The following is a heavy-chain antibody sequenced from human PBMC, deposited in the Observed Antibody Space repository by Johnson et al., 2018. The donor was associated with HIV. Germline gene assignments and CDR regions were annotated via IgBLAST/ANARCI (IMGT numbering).Heavy chain of an antibody. CDR2: IHTGGST. J-gene: IGHJ3*02. D-gene: IGHD3-22*01. CDR3: ARVVQYYDSSGYSTRGGDGLDI. V-gene: IGHV3-66*01. CDR1: GFTVSSNY. Sequence: VQLVESGGGLVQPGGSLRLSCAASGFTVSSNYMSWVRQAPGKGLEWVSLIHTGGSTYYADSVKGRFTISRDNAKNSLYLQMNSLRAEDTALNYCARVVQYYDSSGYSTRGGDGLDIWGQGTVVTVSS.